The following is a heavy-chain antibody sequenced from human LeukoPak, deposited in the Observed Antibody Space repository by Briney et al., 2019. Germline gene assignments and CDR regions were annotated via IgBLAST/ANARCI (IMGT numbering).Heavy chain of an antibody. Sequence: GGSLRLSCAASGFTFSSYAMSWVRQAPGKGLEWVSAISGSGGSTYYADSVKGRFTISRDNSKNTLYLQMNSLRAEDTAVYYCAKEGGAYDFWSGYFGNWGQGTLVTVSS. J-gene: IGHJ4*02. V-gene: IGHV3-23*01. CDR3: AKEGGAYDFWSGYFGN. D-gene: IGHD3-3*01. CDR2: ISGSGGST. CDR1: GFTFSSYA.